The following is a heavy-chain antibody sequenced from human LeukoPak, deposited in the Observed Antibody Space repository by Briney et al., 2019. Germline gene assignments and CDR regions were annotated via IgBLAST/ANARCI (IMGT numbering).Heavy chain of an antibody. CDR3: AKGYDILTGYSLFDY. Sequence: PGGSLRLSCSASGFTFSSYAMSWVRQAPGKGLEWVSAISGSGGSTYYADSVKGRFTISRDNSKNTLYLQMNSLRAEDTAVYYCAKGYDILTGYSLFDYWGQGTLVTVSS. J-gene: IGHJ4*02. V-gene: IGHV3-23*01. CDR2: ISGSGGST. CDR1: GFTFSSYA. D-gene: IGHD3-9*01.